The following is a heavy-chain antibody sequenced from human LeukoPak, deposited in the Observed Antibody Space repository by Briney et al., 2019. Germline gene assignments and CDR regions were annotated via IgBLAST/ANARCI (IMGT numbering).Heavy chain of an antibody. D-gene: IGHD3-10*02. Sequence: GGSLRLSCAASGFTFSSYEMNWVRQAPGKGLEWVSYISSSGSTRYYADSVKGRFTISRDNAKNSLYLQMNSLRAEDTAVYYCAELGITMIGGVWGKGTTVTISS. J-gene: IGHJ6*04. V-gene: IGHV3-48*03. CDR3: AELGITMIGGV. CDR1: GFTFSSYE. CDR2: ISSSGSTR.